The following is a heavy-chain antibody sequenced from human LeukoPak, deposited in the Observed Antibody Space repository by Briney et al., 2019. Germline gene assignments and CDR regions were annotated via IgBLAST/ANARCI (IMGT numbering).Heavy chain of an antibody. Sequence: PSETLSLTCSVSGVSISSGSNYWGWIRQPPGKTLEWIGSIYSSGSTYYNSSLKSRVIILIDTSKNHFSLTLSSVTAADTAVYYCTRSDGYGLVGIWGQGTMVTVSS. CDR2: IYSSGST. CDR1: GVSISSGSNY. CDR3: TRSDGYGLVGI. J-gene: IGHJ3*01. D-gene: IGHD3-10*01. V-gene: IGHV4-39*07.